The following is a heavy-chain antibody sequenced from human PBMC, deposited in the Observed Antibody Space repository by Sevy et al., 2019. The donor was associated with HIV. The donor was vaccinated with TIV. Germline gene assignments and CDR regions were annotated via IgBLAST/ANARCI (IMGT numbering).Heavy chain of an antibody. CDR1: GYTFTTYH. CDR3: ARAHCSGGRCYSLAY. V-gene: IGHV1-18*01. J-gene: IGHJ4*02. CDR2: ISPHNGDT. D-gene: IGHD2-15*01. Sequence: ASVKVSCKISGYTFTTYHITWLRQAPGQGPECMGRISPHNGDTNYAPKFQGRVTMITDKSTSTAYMELRSLRSDDTAVYYCARAHCSGGRCYSLAYWGQGTLVTVSS.